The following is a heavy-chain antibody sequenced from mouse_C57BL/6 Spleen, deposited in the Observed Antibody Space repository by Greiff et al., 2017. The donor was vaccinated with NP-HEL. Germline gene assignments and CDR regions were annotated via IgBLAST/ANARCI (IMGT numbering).Heavy chain of an antibody. CDR1: GYSITSGYY. J-gene: IGHJ3*01. Sequence: EVQLQQSGPGLVKPSQSLSLTCSVTGYSITSGYYWNWIRQFPANKLEWMGYISYDGSNNYNPSLKNRISITRDISKNQFFLKLNSVTTEDPATSYCARNDYGSRAGFAYWDQGALVTVSA. CDR2: ISYDGSN. CDR3: ARNDYGSRAGFAY. V-gene: IGHV3-6*01. D-gene: IGHD1-1*01.